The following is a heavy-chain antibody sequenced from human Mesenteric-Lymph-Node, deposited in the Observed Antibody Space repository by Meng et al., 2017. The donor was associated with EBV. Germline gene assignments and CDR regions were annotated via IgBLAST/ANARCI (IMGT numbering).Heavy chain of an antibody. D-gene: IGHD4-17*01. J-gene: IGHJ4*02. CDR1: GYSFSEYD. V-gene: IGHV1-8*01. CDR2: MNPISGNT. CDR3: ARGNTVTNPLDS. Sequence: VQSGAELKKPGASVKVSCQASGYSFSEYDINWVRQATGQGLEWMGWMNPISGNTAYARKFLGRVTMTRDTSTGTAYMELSSLRSEDAAVYYCARGNTVTNPLDSWGQGTLVTVSS.